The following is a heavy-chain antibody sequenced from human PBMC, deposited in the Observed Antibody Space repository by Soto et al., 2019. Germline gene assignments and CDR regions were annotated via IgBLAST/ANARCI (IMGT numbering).Heavy chain of an antibody. CDR1: GFTFSSYA. J-gene: IGHJ4*02. CDR3: AKSQGQLWFGELSGYV. Sequence: EVQLLESGGGLVQPGGSLRLSCAASGFTFSSYAMSWVRQAPGKGLEWVSAISGSGGSTYYADSVKGRFTISRDNSKNTLYLQMNSLRAEDTAVYYCAKSQGQLWFGELSGYVWGQGTLVTVSS. CDR2: ISGSGGST. V-gene: IGHV3-23*01. D-gene: IGHD3-10*01.